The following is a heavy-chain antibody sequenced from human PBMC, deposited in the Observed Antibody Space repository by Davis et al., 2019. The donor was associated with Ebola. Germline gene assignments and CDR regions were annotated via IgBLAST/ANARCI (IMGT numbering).Heavy chain of an antibody. J-gene: IGHJ5*02. D-gene: IGHD6-13*01. V-gene: IGHV1-69*04. CDR1: GGTFSSYA. Sequence: SVKVSCKASGGTFSSYAISWVRQAPGQGLEWMGRIIPILGIANYAQKFQGRVTITADKSTSTAYMELSSLRSEDTAVYYCARDWNQQQRMFDPWGQGTLVTVSS. CDR3: ARDWNQQQRMFDP. CDR2: IIPILGIA.